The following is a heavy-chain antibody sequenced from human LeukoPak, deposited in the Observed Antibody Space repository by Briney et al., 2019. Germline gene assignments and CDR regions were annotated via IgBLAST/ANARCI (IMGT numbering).Heavy chain of an antibody. Sequence: PSETLSLTCTVSGGSISSYYWSWIRQPAGKGLEWIGYIYYSGSTYYNPSLKSRVTISVDTSKNQFSLKLSSVTAADTAVYYCARDGGAQASDIWGQGTMVTVSS. V-gene: IGHV4-59*06. J-gene: IGHJ3*02. CDR1: GGSISSYY. CDR2: IYYSGST. CDR3: ARDGGAQASDI. D-gene: IGHD5-24*01.